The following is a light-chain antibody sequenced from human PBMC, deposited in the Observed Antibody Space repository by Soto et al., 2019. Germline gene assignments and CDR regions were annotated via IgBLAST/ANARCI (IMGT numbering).Light chain of an antibody. Sequence: DIQMTQSPSSLSASVGDRVTITCRASQSISTYLNWYQLKPGKAPKLLIYAASSLQSGVPSRFSGSGSGTDFTLTISSLQPEDFATYYCQQSYRTPQTFGQGTKVEIK. J-gene: IGKJ1*01. CDR3: QQSYRTPQT. CDR1: QSISTY. V-gene: IGKV1-39*01. CDR2: AAS.